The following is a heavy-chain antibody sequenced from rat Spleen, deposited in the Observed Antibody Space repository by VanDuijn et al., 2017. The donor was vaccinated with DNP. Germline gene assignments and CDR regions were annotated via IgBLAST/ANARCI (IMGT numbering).Heavy chain of an antibody. Sequence: EVQLQESGPGLVKPSQSLSLTCSVTGYSITSNYWGWIRKFPGNKMEWIGHISYSGSTSYHPSLKSRISITRDTSKNQFFLQLNSVTTEDIATYYCARGLNYGGFSYSWYFDFWGPGAMVTVSS. V-gene: IGHV3-1*01. CDR2: ISYSGST. D-gene: IGHD1-11*01. CDR1: GYSITSNY. CDR3: ARGLNYGGFSYSWYFDF. J-gene: IGHJ1*01.